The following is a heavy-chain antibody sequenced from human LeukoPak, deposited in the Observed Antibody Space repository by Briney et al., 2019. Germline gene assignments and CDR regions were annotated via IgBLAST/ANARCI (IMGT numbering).Heavy chain of an antibody. Sequence: GGSLRLSCAASGFTFSSYWMSWVRQAPGKGLEWVANIKQDGSEKYYVDSVKGRFTIPRGNAKNSLYLQMNSLRAEDTAVYYCAREPVGGLFDYWGQGTLVTVSS. D-gene: IGHD2-15*01. J-gene: IGHJ4*02. CDR2: IKQDGSEK. CDR3: AREPVGGLFDY. V-gene: IGHV3-7*01. CDR1: GFTFSSYW.